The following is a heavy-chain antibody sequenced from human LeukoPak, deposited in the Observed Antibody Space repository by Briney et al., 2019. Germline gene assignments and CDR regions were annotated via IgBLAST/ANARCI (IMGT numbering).Heavy chain of an antibody. J-gene: IGHJ5*02. CDR3: ATDITGTTRWFDP. Sequence: GASVKVSFKVSGYTLTELSMHWVRQAPGKGLEWMGGFDPEDGVTIYAQKFQGRVTMTEDTSTDTAYMELSSLRSEDTAVYYCATDITGTTRWFDPWGQGTLVTVSS. D-gene: IGHD1-7*01. CDR2: FDPEDGVT. V-gene: IGHV1-24*01. CDR1: GYTLTELS.